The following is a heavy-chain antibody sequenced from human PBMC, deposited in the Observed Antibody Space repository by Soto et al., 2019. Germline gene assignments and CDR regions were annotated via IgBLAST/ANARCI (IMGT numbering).Heavy chain of an antibody. V-gene: IGHV3-73*01. Sequence: VGSLRLSCAASGFTFSGSAMHWVRQASGKGLEWVGRIRSKANSYATAYAASVKGRFTISRDDSKNTAYLQMNSLKTEDTAVYYCTRVVPAAIGMDVWGQGTTVTVSS. D-gene: IGHD2-2*01. J-gene: IGHJ6*02. CDR2: IRSKANSYAT. CDR3: TRVVPAAIGMDV. CDR1: GFTFSGSA.